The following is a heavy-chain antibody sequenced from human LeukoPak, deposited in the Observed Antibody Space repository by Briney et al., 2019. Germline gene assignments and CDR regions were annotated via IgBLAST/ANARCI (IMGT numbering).Heavy chain of an antibody. D-gene: IGHD2-8*01. Sequence: GGSLRLSCAASGFIFSSYAMSWVRQAPGKGLEWVSTMSGSGGSTCYADSVKGRFTICRDNSKNTVYLQMNSLRAEGTAVYYCAKDPSCINDVCHGDFDYWGQGTLVTVSS. CDR2: MSGSGGST. J-gene: IGHJ4*02. V-gene: IGHV3-23*01. CDR3: AKDPSCINDVCHGDFDY. CDR1: GFIFSSYA.